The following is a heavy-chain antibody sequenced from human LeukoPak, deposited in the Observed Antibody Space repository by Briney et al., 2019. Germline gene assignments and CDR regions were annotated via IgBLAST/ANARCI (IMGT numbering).Heavy chain of an antibody. D-gene: IGHD3-22*01. J-gene: IGHJ4*02. V-gene: IGHV1-46*01. Sequence: ASVRVSCKASGYPFSTHWLHWVRQAPGQGLEWMGFVNPNDGARIYAQKFQGRITMTRNTSTNTVFMELSSLRSEETAVYYCARALYYYDRSTYDDFDYWGQGTLVTVSS. CDR1: GYPFSTHW. CDR2: VNPNDGAR. CDR3: ARALYYYDRSTYDDFDY.